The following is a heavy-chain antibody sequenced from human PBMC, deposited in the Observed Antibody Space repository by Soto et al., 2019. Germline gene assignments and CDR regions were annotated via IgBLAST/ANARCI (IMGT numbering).Heavy chain of an antibody. J-gene: IGHJ4*02. V-gene: IGHV1-69*02. CDR1: GGTFSSYT. D-gene: IGHD6-19*01. CDR2: IIPILGIA. Sequence: SVKVSCKASGGTFSSYTISWVRQAPGQGLEWMGRIIPILGIANYAQKFQGRVTITADKSTSTAYMELSSLRSEDTAVYYCTERRGSGWSRYWGQGTLVTVSS. CDR3: TERRGSGWSRY.